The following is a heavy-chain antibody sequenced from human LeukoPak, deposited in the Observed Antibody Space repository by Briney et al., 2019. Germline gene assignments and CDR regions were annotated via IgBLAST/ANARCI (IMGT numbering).Heavy chain of an antibody. CDR1: GFTFSSYG. D-gene: IGHD6-13*01. V-gene: IGHV3-33*01. CDR3: ARVFSRSSWSSHYGMDV. Sequence: GGSLRLSCAASGFTFSSYGMHWVRQAPGKGLEWVAVIWYDGSNKYYADSVKGRFTISRDNSKNTLYLQMSSLRAEDTAVYYCARVFSRSSWSSHYGMDVWGQGTTVTVSS. CDR2: IWYDGSNK. J-gene: IGHJ6*02.